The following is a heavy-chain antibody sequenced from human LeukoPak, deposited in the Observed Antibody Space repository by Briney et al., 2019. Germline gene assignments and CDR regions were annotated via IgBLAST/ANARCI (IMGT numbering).Heavy chain of an antibody. D-gene: IGHD4-17*01. J-gene: IGHJ6*03. CDR1: GYTFISYG. CDR2: ISAYSGNT. CDR3: ARAPTDYGDYEEYCYYMDV. V-gene: IGHV1-18*01. Sequence: ASVKVSCKASGYTFISYGISWVRQAPGQGLEWMGWISAYSGNTNYAQKLQGRITMTTDTSTSTAYMELRSLRSDDTAIYYCARAPTDYGDYEEYCYYMDVWGKGTTVTVSS.